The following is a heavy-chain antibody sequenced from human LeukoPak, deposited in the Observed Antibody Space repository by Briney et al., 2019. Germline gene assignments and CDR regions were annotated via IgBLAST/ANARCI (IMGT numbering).Heavy chain of an antibody. CDR1: GFTFSSYG. D-gene: IGHD2-21*02. V-gene: IGHV3-33*01. CDR3: ATRGIVVVTATQH. Sequence: GRSLRLSCAASGFTFSSYGMHWVRQAPGKGLEWVAVIWYDGSNKYHADSVKGRFTISRDNSKNTLYLQMNSLRAEDTAVYYCATRGIVVVTATQHWGQGTLVTVSS. CDR2: IWYDGSNK. J-gene: IGHJ1*01.